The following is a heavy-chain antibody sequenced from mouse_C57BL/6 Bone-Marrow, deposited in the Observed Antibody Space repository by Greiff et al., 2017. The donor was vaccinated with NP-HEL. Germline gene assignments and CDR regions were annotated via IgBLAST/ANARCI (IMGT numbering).Heavy chain of an antibody. D-gene: IGHD1-1*01. J-gene: IGHJ4*01. CDR2: INPSSGYT. CDR3: ACLYDGGGWDY. CDR1: GYTFTSYW. Sequence: VQRVESGAELAKPGASVKLSCKASGYTFTSYWMHWVKQRPGQGLEWIGYINPSSGYTKYNQKFKDKATLTADKSSSTAYMQLSSLTYEDSAVYYCACLYDGGGWDYWGQGTSVTVSS. V-gene: IGHV1-7*01.